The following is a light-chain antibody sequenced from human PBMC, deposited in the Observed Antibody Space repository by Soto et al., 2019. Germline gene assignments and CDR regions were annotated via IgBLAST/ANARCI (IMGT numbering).Light chain of an antibody. CDR3: CSYAGSNTGV. J-gene: IGLJ3*02. V-gene: IGLV2-11*01. Sequence: QSALTQLRSVSGSPGQSVIISCTGTNSDVGAYDYVSWYQQHPGKAPKLIIYDVTKRPSGVPDRFSASKSGNTASLTISGLQAEDEADYYCCSYAGSNTGVFGGGTKLTVL. CDR1: NSDVGAYDY. CDR2: DVT.